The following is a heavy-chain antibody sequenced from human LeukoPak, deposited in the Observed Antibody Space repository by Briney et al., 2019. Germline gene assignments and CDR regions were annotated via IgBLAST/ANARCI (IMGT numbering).Heavy chain of an antibody. CDR2: ISTSRGT. J-gene: IGHJ4*02. CDR1: GGSFSGYY. D-gene: IGHD3-22*01. V-gene: IGHV4-59*10. CDR3: ARGYYDSRGYSVPFDS. Sequence: SETLSLTCAVYGGSFSGYYWNWIRQTPEKGLEWIGYISTSRGTNYNPSLRSRVTMLLDTSKNQFSLELRSVTAADTAVYHCARGYYDSRGYSVPFDSWGQGTLVTVSS.